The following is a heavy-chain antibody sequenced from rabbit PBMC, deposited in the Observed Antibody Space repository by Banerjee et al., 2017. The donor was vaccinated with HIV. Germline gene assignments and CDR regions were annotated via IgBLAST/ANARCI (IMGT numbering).Heavy chain of an antibody. CDR1: GFSFSSSYY. CDR2: IYAGSSGTT. Sequence: QEQLVESGGGLVKPEGSLTLTCTASGFSFSSSYYMCWVRQAPGKGLEWIGCIYAGSSGTTYYASWVNGRFTISKTSSTTVTLQMTSLTAADTATYFCARDLTGVIGWNFNLWGPGTLVTVS. CDR3: ARDLTGVIGWNFNL. D-gene: IGHD1-1*01. J-gene: IGHJ4*01. V-gene: IGHV1S45*01.